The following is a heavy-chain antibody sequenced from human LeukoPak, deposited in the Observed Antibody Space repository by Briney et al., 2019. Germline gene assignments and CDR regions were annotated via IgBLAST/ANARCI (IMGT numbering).Heavy chain of an antibody. V-gene: IGHV3-23*01. D-gene: IGHD6-19*01. J-gene: IGHJ4*02. CDR1: GFTFSSYA. Sequence: QSGGSLRLSCAASGFTFSSYAMSWVRQAPGKGLEWVSGISGGDDTTYFADSVKGRFTISRDNSKNTLYLQMNRLRAEDTAVYYCAKDKQWLVLDYWGQGTLVTVSS. CDR3: AKDKQWLVLDY. CDR2: ISGGDDTT.